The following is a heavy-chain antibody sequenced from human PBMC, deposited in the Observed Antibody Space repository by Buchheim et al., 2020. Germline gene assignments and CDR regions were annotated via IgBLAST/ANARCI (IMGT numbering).Heavy chain of an antibody. CDR3: TTGQSGNDFDY. CDR1: GFTFINAW. J-gene: IGHJ4*02. CDR2: IKSKNDGGTT. D-gene: IGHD5-12*01. Sequence: EVQLVESGGGLVKPGGSLRLSCAASGFTFINAWMTWVRQAPGKGLEWVGRIKSKNDGGTTDYAAPVNGRFTISRDDSRNTLYVQMNSLKTEDTAVYYCTTGQSGNDFDYWGQGTL. V-gene: IGHV3-15*01.